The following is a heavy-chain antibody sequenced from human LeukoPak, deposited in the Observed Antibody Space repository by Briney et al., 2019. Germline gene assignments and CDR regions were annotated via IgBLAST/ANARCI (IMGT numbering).Heavy chain of an antibody. Sequence: GGSLRLSCAASGFTFSSYWMTWVRQAPGKGLEWVATIRQDGSQKYYVDSVKGRFTISRDNAKNSLYLQLDSLRAEDTAVYYCARESGSVTSEVDFDYWGQGTLVTVSS. V-gene: IGHV3-7*01. CDR1: GFTFSSYW. CDR3: ARESGSVTSEVDFDY. J-gene: IGHJ4*02. CDR2: IRQDGSQK. D-gene: IGHD4-17*01.